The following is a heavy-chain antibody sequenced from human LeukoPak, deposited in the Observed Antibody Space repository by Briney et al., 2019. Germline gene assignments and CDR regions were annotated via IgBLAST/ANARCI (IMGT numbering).Heavy chain of an antibody. J-gene: IGHJ4*02. CDR3: ATRKLGNDY. CDR2: IYYTET. Sequence: SETLSLTCTVSGGSVSNYYWSWIRQSPGKVLEWIGYIYYTETSYNPSLKSRVTISADTSKNQFSLKLYSVTAADTAVYYCATRKLGNDYWGQGTLVTVSS. CDR1: GGSVSNYY. V-gene: IGHV4-59*02. D-gene: IGHD7-27*01.